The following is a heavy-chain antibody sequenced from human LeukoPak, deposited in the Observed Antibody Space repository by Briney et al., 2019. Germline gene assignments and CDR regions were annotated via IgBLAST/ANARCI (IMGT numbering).Heavy chain of an antibody. V-gene: IGHV3-23*01. CDR1: GFTLSSFP. CDR3: ARDRAAFDY. Sequence: PGGSLRLSCAASGFTLSSFPMSWVRQAPGKGLQWVSGITGRGGNTYYADSVEGRYTISRDNSKNTLSLQMDSLRAEDTAVYYCARDRAAFDYWGQGTLVTVSS. J-gene: IGHJ4*02. CDR2: ITGRGGNT. D-gene: IGHD6-25*01.